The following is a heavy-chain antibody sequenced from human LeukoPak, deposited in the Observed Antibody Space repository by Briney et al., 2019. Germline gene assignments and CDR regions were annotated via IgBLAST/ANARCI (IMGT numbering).Heavy chain of an antibody. D-gene: IGHD3-3*01. J-gene: IGHJ4*02. V-gene: IGHV4-34*01. Sequence: PSETLSLTCAVYGGSFSGYYWSWIRQPPGKGLEWIGEINHSGSTNYNPSLKSRVTISVDTSKNQFSLKLSSVTAADTAVYYCARGAPIRRYDFWSGYNRPYFDYWGQGTLVTVSS. CDR2: INHSGST. CDR1: GGSFSGYY. CDR3: ARGAPIRRYDFWSGYNRPYFDY.